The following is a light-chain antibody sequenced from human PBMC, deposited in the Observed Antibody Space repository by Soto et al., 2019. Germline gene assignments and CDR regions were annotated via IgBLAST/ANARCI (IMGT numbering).Light chain of an antibody. V-gene: IGKV3-15*01. CDR1: ESLSYF. CDR2: GVS. Sequence: EIVLTQSPATLSVSPGERVTLSCRASESLSYFLAWYQHKPGQSPRLLIYGVSTRVAGVPSRFSGGGSASDFTLTISSLQSVDFAVYYCQSYNDWPFAFGQGTKLEI. J-gene: IGKJ2*01. CDR3: QSYNDWPFA.